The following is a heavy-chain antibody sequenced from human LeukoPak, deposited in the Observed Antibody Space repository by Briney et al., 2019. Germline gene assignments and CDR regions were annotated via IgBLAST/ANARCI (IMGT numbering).Heavy chain of an antibody. CDR1: GGSISSGDYY. Sequence: SETLSLTCTVSGGSISSGDYYWGWIRQPPGKGLEWIGYIYYSGSTYYNPSLKSRVTISVDTSKNQFSLKLSSVTAADTAVYYCARDPYCGGDCYSGLFDYWGQGTLVTVSS. CDR2: IYYSGST. D-gene: IGHD2-21*02. V-gene: IGHV4-30-4*01. CDR3: ARDPYCGGDCYSGLFDY. J-gene: IGHJ4*02.